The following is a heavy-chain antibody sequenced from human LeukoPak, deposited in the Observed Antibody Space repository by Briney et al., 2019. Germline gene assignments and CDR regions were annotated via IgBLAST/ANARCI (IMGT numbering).Heavy chain of an antibody. CDR3: ARGTLLLRQQPSPPGY. CDR2: INPSGGST. J-gene: IGHJ4*02. CDR1: GYTFASYY. V-gene: IGHV1-46*01. D-gene: IGHD2-21*02. Sequence: ASVKVSCKASGYTFASYYMHWVRQAPGQGLEWMGIINPSGGSTSYAQKFQGRVTMTRDTSTSTVYMELSRLRSDDTAVYYCARGTLLLRQQPSPPGYWGQGTLVTVSS.